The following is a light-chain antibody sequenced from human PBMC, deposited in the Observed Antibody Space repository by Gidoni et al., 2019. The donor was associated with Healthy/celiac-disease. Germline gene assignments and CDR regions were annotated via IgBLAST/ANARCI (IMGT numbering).Light chain of an antibody. CDR2: DAY. CDR1: QSISSW. V-gene: IGKV1-5*01. CDR3: QQYNSYSYT. Sequence: DIQMTQSPSTLSASVGDRVTITCRASQSISSWLAWYQQKPGKAPKLLIYDAYSLERGVPSRFSGSGSGTEFTLTISSLQPDDFATYYCQQYNSYSYTFGQGTKLEIK. J-gene: IGKJ2*01.